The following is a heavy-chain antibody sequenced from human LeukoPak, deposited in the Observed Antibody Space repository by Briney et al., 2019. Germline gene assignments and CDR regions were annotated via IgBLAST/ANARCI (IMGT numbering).Heavy chain of an antibody. CDR2: ISDSGGST. Sequence: GGSLRLSCAASGFTFSSYAMSWVRQAPGKGLEWVSVISDSGGSTYYADSVKGRFTISRDNSKNTLYLQMNSLRAEDTAVYDCAKDGARSSCDYWGQGTLVTVSS. CDR3: AKDGARSSCDY. D-gene: IGHD4/OR15-4a*01. CDR1: GFTFSSYA. J-gene: IGHJ4*02. V-gene: IGHV3-23*01.